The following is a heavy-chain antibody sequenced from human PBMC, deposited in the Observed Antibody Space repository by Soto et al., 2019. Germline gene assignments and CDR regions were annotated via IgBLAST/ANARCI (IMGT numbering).Heavy chain of an antibody. Sequence: ASVKVSCKASGYTFTSYAMHWVRQAPGQRLEWMGWINAGNGNTKYSQKFQGRVTITRDTSASTAYMELSSLRSEDTAVYYCASGGPLGDSSSWYRWFDPWGQGTLVNVS. CDR2: INAGNGNT. D-gene: IGHD6-13*01. CDR1: GYTFTSYA. V-gene: IGHV1-3*01. J-gene: IGHJ5*02. CDR3: ASGGPLGDSSSWYRWFDP.